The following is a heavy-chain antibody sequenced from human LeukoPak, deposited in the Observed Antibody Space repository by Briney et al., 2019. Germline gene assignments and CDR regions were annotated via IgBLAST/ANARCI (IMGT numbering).Heavy chain of an antibody. Sequence: AGRSLRLSCAASGFTFSSYAMHWVRQAPGKGLEWVAVISYDGSNKYYADSVKGRFTISRDSSKNTLYLQMNSLRAEDTAVYYCASHLYYYDSSGELDYWGQGTLVTVSS. CDR2: ISYDGSNK. CDR1: GFTFSSYA. CDR3: ASHLYYYDSSGELDY. V-gene: IGHV3-30-3*01. J-gene: IGHJ4*02. D-gene: IGHD3-22*01.